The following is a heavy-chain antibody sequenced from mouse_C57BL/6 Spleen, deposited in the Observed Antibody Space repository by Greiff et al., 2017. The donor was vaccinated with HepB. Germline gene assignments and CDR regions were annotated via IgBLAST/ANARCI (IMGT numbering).Heavy chain of an antibody. Sequence: VQLQQSGAELVRPGTSVKVSCKASGYAFTNSLIEWVKQRPGQGLEWIGVINPGSGGTNYNEKFKGKATLTADKSSSTAYMQLSSLTSEDSAVYFCARSYYYGSSPWYFDYWGQGTTLTVSS. D-gene: IGHD1-1*01. CDR1: GYAFTNSL. V-gene: IGHV1-54*01. CDR3: ARSYYYGSSPWYFDY. J-gene: IGHJ2*01. CDR2: INPGSGGT.